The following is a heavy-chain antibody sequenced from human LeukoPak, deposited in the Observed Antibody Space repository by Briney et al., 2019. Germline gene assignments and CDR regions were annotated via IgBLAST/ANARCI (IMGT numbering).Heavy chain of an antibody. V-gene: IGHV1-69*05. J-gene: IGHJ3*02. D-gene: IGHD5-18*01. CDR2: IIPIDGTT. Sequence: SVKVSFKASGGTFSSYAISWVRQAPGQGLEWMGRIIPIDGTTNYAQKFQGRVTITTDESTSTAYMELSRLRSEDTAVYFCARDRYRYSYGYDAFDIWGQGTMVTVSS. CDR1: GGTFSSYA. CDR3: ARDRYRYSYGYDAFDI.